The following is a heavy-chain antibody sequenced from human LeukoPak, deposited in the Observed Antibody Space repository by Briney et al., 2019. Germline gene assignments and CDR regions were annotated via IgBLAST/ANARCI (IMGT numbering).Heavy chain of an antibody. J-gene: IGHJ3*02. CDR1: GFTFSSYA. D-gene: IGHD3-16*01. Sequence: PGRSLRLSCAASGFTFSSYAMHWVRQAPGKGLEWVAVISYDGSNKYYADSVKGRFTISRDNSKNTLYLQMNSLRAEDTAVYYCARDGAVGGAFDIWGQGTMVTVSS. V-gene: IGHV3-30*04. CDR2: ISYDGSNK. CDR3: ARDGAVGGAFDI.